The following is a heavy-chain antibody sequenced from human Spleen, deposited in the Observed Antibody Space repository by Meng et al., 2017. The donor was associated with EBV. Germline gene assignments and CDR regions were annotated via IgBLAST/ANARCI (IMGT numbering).Heavy chain of an antibody. D-gene: IGHD1-26*01. J-gene: IGHJ4*02. Sequence: QVQLVQAGAQLKNPGYSVKGSCKASGGTFISYAIGWVRQAPGQGLEWMGGIIPIFGTTNYAQKFQGRVTITADESANTAYMELSSLRSEDTAVYYCVRERGATAVLGYWGQGTLVTVSS. CDR1: GGTFISYA. V-gene: IGHV1-69*01. CDR3: VRERGATAVLGY. CDR2: IIPIFGTT.